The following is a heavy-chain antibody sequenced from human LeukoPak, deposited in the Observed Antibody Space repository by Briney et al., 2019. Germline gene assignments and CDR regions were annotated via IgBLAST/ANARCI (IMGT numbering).Heavy chain of an antibody. CDR3: AREVQLERAGMDV. CDR1: GFTVSSNY. J-gene: IGHJ6*02. CDR2: IYSGGST. D-gene: IGHD1-1*01. Sequence: GGSLRLSCAASGFTVSSNYMSWVRQAPGKGLEWVSVIYSGGSTYYADSVKGRFTISRDNSKNTLYLQMNSLRAEDTAVYYCAREVQLERAGMDVWGQGTTVTVSS. V-gene: IGHV3-53*01.